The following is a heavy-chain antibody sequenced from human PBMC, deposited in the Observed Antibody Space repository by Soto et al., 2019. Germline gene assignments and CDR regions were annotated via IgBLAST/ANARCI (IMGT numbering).Heavy chain of an antibody. Sequence: GSLRLSCQASGFNFDNYGMHWVRQAPGKGLEWVPVITYDGSNKYYADSVKGRFTISRDNSKNTLSLHLNTLKPEDTAVYHCAKDRVGGTFYTPLGFWGQGTLVTVSS. CDR2: ITYDGSNK. V-gene: IGHV3-30*18. D-gene: IGHD1-7*01. J-gene: IGHJ4*02. CDR1: GFNFDNYG. CDR3: AKDRVGGTFYTPLGF.